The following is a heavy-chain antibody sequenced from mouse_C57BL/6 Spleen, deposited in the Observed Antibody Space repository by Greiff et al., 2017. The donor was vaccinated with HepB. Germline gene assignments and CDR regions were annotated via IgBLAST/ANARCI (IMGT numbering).Heavy chain of an antibody. CDR1: GYTFTSYW. CDR2: IYPGSGST. V-gene: IGHV1-55*01. CDR3: ARSATYDYDKGYFDG. D-gene: IGHD2-4*01. Sequence: QVQLQQPGAELVKPGASVKMSCKASGYTFTSYWITWVKQRPGQGLEWIGDIYPGSGSTNYNEKCKSKATLTVDTSSSTAYRQRSSLTTEDAAVYDCARSATYDYDKGYFDGWGTGTTVTVSS. J-gene: IGHJ1*03.